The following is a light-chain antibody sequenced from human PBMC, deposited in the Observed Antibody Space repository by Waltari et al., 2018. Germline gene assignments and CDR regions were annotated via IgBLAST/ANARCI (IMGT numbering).Light chain of an antibody. CDR1: NSNIGSNT. Sequence: QSVLSQPPSASGTPGQRVSISCSGGNSNIGSNTVNWYQQLPGTAPQRLVYSNNQRRSAVPDRVAGSKAGTSASLAISGRQSEDEAEYYCATWDDNSWVFGGGTKLTVL. CDR3: ATWDDNSWV. J-gene: IGLJ3*02. V-gene: IGLV1-44*01. CDR2: SNN.